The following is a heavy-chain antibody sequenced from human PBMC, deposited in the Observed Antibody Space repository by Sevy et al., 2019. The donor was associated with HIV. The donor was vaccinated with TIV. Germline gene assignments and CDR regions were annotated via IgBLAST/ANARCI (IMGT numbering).Heavy chain of an antibody. D-gene: IGHD5-12*01. Sequence: GGSLRLSCAASGFTFSSYSMNWVRQAPGKGLEWVSSISSSSSYIYYADSVKGRFTISRDNAKNSLYLQMNSLRAEDTAVHYCARGEMATIGAFDIWGQGTMVTVSS. CDR2: ISSSSSYI. J-gene: IGHJ3*02. CDR1: GFTFSSYS. V-gene: IGHV3-21*01. CDR3: ARGEMATIGAFDI.